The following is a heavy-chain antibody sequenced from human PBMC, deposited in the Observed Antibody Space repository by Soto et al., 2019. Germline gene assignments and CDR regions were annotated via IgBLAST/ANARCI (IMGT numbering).Heavy chain of an antibody. J-gene: IGHJ2*01. CDR3: AKGRGYSSVWSFDL. CDR2: ISGGDGTT. CDR1: GFTFSSYA. D-gene: IGHD2-21*01. V-gene: IGHV3-23*01. Sequence: EEQLLEAGGGLIQPGGSLRLACAASGFTFSSYAMSWVRQAPGKGLEWVSAISGGDGTTDYADSVKGRITISRDNSKSTIFLQLNTLRADDTAIYYCAKGRGYSSVWSFDLWGRGTLVTVSS.